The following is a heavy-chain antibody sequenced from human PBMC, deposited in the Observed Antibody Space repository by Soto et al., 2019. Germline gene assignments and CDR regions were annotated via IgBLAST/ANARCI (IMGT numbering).Heavy chain of an antibody. J-gene: IGHJ6*02. CDR1: GDSVSSNSAA. V-gene: IGHV6-1*01. Sequence: PSQTLSLTGAISGDSVSSNSAAWNWIRQSPSRGLEWLGRTYYRSKWYNDYAVSVKSRITINPDTSKNQFSLQLNSVTPEDTAVYYCARDLRMGIAVAGAYYYYGMDVWGQGTTVTVCS. CDR2: TYYRSKWYN. CDR3: ARDLRMGIAVAGAYYYYGMDV. D-gene: IGHD6-19*01.